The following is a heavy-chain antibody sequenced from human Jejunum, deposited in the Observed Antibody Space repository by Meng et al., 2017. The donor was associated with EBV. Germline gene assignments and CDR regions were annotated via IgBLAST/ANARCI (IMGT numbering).Heavy chain of an antibody. CDR1: TDFISSYEW. CDR2: INQVGST. V-gene: IGHV4-4*02. J-gene: IGHJ4*02. Sequence: QGQLQEPGPGLVKPSGTLSLTCAVSTDFISSYEWWSWVRQPPGKGLEWLGEINQVGSTYYNPSLKSRVTISIDTSKRQFSLRLNSMTAADTAVYHCARASSERLLDYWGQGTLVTVSS. CDR3: ARASSERLLDY. D-gene: IGHD1-14*01.